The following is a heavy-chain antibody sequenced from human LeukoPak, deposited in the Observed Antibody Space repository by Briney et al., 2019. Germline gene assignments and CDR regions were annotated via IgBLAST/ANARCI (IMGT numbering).Heavy chain of an antibody. CDR1: GYTFTGYY. CDR2: INPNSGGT. CDR3: ARPPRYCSGGSCYQYFQH. J-gene: IGHJ1*01. D-gene: IGHD2-15*01. Sequence: ASVKVSCKASGYTFTGYYMHWVRQAPGQGVEWMGWINPNSGGTNYAQKFQGRVTMTRDTSISTAYMELSRLRSDDTAVYYFARPPRYCSGGSCYQYFQHWGQGTLVTVSS. V-gene: IGHV1-2*02.